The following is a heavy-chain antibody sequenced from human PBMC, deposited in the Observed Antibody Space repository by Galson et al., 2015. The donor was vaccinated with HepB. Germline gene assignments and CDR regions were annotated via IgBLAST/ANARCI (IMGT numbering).Heavy chain of an antibody. CDR3: ARGLGALHGMDV. Sequence: LRLSCAASGFTFSDYYMSWIRLAPGRGLEWIGHIFQSGTTSYNPSLKSRVSLSVDKSKNEFSLQLSSLTAADTAVYFCARGLGALHGMDVWGQGTTVLVSS. D-gene: IGHD1-26*01. CDR1: GFTFSDYY. CDR2: IFQSGTT. V-gene: IGHV4-30-2*01. J-gene: IGHJ6*02.